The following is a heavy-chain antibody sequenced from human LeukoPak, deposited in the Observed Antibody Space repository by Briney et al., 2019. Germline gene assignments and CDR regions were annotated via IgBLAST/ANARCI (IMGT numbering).Heavy chain of an antibody. Sequence: SETLSLTCTVSGGSISSYYWSWIRQPPGKGLEWIGYIYYSGSTNYNPSLKSRVTISVDTSKNQFSLKLSSVTAADTAVYYCARHEGYDSSGYYGDYYYYGMDVWGQGTTVTVSS. J-gene: IGHJ6*02. CDR1: GGSISSYY. D-gene: IGHD3-22*01. V-gene: IGHV4-59*08. CDR3: ARHEGYDSSGYYGDYYYYGMDV. CDR2: IYYSGST.